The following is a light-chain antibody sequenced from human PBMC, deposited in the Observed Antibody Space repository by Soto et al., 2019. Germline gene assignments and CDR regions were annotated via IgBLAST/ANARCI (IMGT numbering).Light chain of an antibody. CDR2: DKN. CDR1: SSNIGAGFD. Sequence: QSVLTQPPSVSGAPGQRLTISCAGTSSNIGAGFDVHWYQQLPGTAPKLLIYDKNERPSGISDRFSASKSGTSATLGITGLQTGDEADYYCGAWDHSLNVGVFGGGTKLTVL. J-gene: IGLJ3*02. CDR3: GAWDHSLNVGV. V-gene: IGLV1-51*01.